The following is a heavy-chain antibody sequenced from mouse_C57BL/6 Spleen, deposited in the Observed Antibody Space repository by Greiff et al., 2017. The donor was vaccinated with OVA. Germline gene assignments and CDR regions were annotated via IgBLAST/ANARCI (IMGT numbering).Heavy chain of an antibody. D-gene: IGHD1-1*01. V-gene: IGHV1-42*01. Sequence: VQLKQSGPELVKPGASVKISCKASGYSFTGYYMNWVKQSPEKSLEWIGEINPSTGGTTYNQKFKAKATLTVDKSSSTAYMQLKSLTSEDSAVYYCARGEYYGSSYGFAYWGQGTLVTVSA. J-gene: IGHJ3*01. CDR2: INPSTGGT. CDR3: ARGEYYGSSYGFAY. CDR1: GYSFTGYY.